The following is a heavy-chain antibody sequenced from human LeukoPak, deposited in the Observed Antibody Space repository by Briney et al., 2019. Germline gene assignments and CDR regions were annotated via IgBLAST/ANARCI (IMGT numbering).Heavy chain of an antibody. CDR1: GFIFTNYA. CDR3: AKLVIPSHSKYFDP. CDR2: ISQGGETP. J-gene: IGHJ5*02. D-gene: IGHD4-11*01. V-gene: IGHV3-23*01. Sequence: GGSLRLSCAASGFIFTNYATSWVRQAPGKGLEWVSTISQGGETPYYADSVKGRFTISRDNSKNTLYLQISSLSAEDTAVYYCAKLVIPSHSKYFDPWGQGTLVTVSS.